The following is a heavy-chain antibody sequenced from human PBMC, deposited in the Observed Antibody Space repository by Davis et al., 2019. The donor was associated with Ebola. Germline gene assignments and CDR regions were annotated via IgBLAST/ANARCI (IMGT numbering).Heavy chain of an antibody. V-gene: IGHV3-48*02. CDR1: GFTFSSYT. Sequence: GGSLRLSCAASGFTFSSYTMNWVRQAPGKGLEWVSYITKSGTSMFCADSVKGRFTISRDNAKNSLFLQMNSLRDEDTAVYYCARDLDWSFDSWGQGTLVTVSS. CDR3: ARDLDWSFDS. CDR2: ITKSGTSM. D-gene: IGHD1-1*01. J-gene: IGHJ4*02.